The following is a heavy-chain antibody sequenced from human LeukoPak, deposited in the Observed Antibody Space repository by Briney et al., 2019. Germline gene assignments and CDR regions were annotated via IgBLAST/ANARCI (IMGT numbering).Heavy chain of an antibody. D-gene: IGHD1-26*01. CDR1: GLTFSNAW. V-gene: IGHV3-21*01. J-gene: IGHJ4*02. CDR3: ARRGYHDYSGFDY. CDR2: ISGSSSDI. Sequence: GGSLRLSCAASGLTFSNAWMSWVRQTPGKGLEWVSSISGSSSDIYYADSVKGRFTISRDNSKNSLYLQMKSLRAEDTALYYCARRGYHDYSGFDYWGQGTLVTVSS.